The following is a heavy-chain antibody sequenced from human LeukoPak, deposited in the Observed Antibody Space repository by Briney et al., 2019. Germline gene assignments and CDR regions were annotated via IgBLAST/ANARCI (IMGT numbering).Heavy chain of an antibody. CDR3: ARDRGYGVDTFDY. J-gene: IGHJ4*02. V-gene: IGHV1-18*04. CDR2: IGPHNGDT. Sequence: ASVKVSCKSSGYSFTTYGVSWVRQAPGQGLEWMGWIGPHNGDTNYAQRFEGRVTMTTYTSTSTVYMEVTSLTSDDTAVYYCARDRGYGVDTFDYWGQGTLVIVSS. D-gene: IGHD5/OR15-5a*01. CDR1: GYSFTTYG.